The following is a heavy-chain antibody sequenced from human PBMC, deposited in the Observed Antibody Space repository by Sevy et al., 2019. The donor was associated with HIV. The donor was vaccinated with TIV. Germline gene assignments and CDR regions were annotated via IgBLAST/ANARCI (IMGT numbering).Heavy chain of an antibody. D-gene: IGHD1-26*01. Sequence: SETLSLTCTVSGGSITSLYWNWIRQPPGKGLEWIANIYYNGHINYNPSLKSRVTLSLDTSKNQSYLTLSSVTAADTAMYYCAGENAWGRGYSWGQGTLVTVSS. CDR2: IYYNGHI. CDR3: AGENAWGRGYS. CDR1: GGSITSLY. J-gene: IGHJ4*02. V-gene: IGHV4-59*08.